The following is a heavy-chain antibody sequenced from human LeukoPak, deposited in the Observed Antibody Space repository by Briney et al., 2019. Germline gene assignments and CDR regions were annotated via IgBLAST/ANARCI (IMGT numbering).Heavy chain of an antibody. CDR1: GYTFTGYY. D-gene: IGHD3-9*01. CDR3: AGPRRPDWHAFDI. J-gene: IGHJ3*02. Sequence: ASVKVSCKASGYTFTGYYMHWVRQAPGQGLEWMGWINPNSGGTNYAQKFQGRVTMTRDTSTSTVYMELSSLRSEDTAVFYCAGPRRPDWHAFDIWGQGTMVTVSS. V-gene: IGHV1-2*02. CDR2: INPNSGGT.